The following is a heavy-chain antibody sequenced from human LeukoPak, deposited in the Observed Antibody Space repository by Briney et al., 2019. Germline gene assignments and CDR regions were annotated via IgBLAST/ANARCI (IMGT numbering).Heavy chain of an antibody. V-gene: IGHV3-23*01. J-gene: IGHJ4*02. CDR1: GFTFSTYA. CDR2: ISGSGVST. Sequence: GGSLRLSCAASGFTFSTYAMAWVRQAPGKGLEWVSGISGSGVSTYYPDSVKGRFTISRDNSKNTLFLQMNSLRADDTALYYCASACTSTSCYLPAYWGQGTLVTVSS. CDR3: ASACTSTSCYLPAY. D-gene: IGHD2-2*01.